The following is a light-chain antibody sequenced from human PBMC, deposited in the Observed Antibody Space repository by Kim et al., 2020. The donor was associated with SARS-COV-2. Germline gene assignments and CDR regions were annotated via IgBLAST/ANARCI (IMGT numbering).Light chain of an antibody. V-gene: IGKV3-15*01. Sequence: EIVMTQSPATLSVSPGERATLSCRASQSVSSNLAWYQQKPGQAPRLLIYAASTRATSIPARFSGSGSGTEFTLTISSLQSEDFAVYYCQQYNNWPPTFGQGTKVDIK. CDR3: QQYNNWPPT. CDR1: QSVSSN. J-gene: IGKJ1*01. CDR2: AAS.